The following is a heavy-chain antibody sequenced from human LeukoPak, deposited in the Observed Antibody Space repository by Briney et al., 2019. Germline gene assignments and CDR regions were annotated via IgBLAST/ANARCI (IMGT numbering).Heavy chain of an antibody. CDR2: TYYRSKWYN. V-gene: IGHV6-1*01. D-gene: IGHD2-15*01. Sequence: SQTLSLTCAISGDSVSSNSAAWNWIRQSPSRGFEWLGRTYYRSKWYNDYAVSVKSRITINPDTSKNQFSLQLNSVTPEDTAVYYCARFGRFDCSGGSCYDYWGQGTLVTVSS. J-gene: IGHJ4*02. CDR3: ARFGRFDCSGGSCYDY. CDR1: GDSVSSNSAA.